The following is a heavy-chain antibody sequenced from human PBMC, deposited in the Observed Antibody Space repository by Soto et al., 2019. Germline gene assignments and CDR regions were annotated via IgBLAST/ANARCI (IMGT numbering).Heavy chain of an antibody. CDR1: GYTFTSYA. CDR2: INAGNGNT. D-gene: IGHD1-26*01. CDR3: ARGGIYFFVSGMEV. V-gene: IGHV1-3*01. Sequence: QVQLVQSGAEVKKPGASVKDSCKASGYTFTSYAMHWVRQAPGQRLEWMGWINAGNGNTKYSQKFQGRVTITRDTSASTAYMELSSLRSEDSAMYHCARGGIYFFVSGMEVWGQGTTVTVSS. J-gene: IGHJ6*02.